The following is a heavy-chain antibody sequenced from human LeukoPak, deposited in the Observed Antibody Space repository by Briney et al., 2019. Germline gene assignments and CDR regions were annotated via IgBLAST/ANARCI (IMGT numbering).Heavy chain of an antibody. Sequence: KPSETLSLTCAVSGGSISSGGYSWSWIRQPPGKGLEWIGYIYHSGSTYYNPSLKSRVTISVDRSKNQFSLKLSSVTAAETAVYYCARGNTMKYGMDVWGQGTTVTVSS. CDR1: GGSISSGGYS. V-gene: IGHV4-30-2*01. CDR2: IYHSGST. J-gene: IGHJ6*02. CDR3: ARGNTMKYGMDV. D-gene: IGHD3-22*01.